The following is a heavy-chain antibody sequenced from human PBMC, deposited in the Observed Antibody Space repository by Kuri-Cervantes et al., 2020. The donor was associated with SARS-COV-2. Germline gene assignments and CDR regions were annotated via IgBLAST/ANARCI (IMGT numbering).Heavy chain of an antibody. Sequence: SVKVSCKASGYTFTSYDINWVRQAPGQGLEWMGGIIPIFGTANYAQKFQGRVTITADESTSTAYMELSSLRAEDTALYYCAKDSMPYYYDSSGYYYPYYYYYYGMDVWGQGTTVTVSS. CDR1: GYTFTSYD. V-gene: IGHV1-69*13. J-gene: IGHJ6*02. CDR3: AKDSMPYYYDSSGYYYPYYYYYYGMDV. CDR2: IIPIFGTA. D-gene: IGHD3-22*01.